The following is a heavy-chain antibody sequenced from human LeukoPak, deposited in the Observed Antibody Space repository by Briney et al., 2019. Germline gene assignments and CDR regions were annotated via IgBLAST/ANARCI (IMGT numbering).Heavy chain of an antibody. CDR3: ARDPYYDILTRRYYFDY. Sequence: ASVKVSCKASGYTFTSYGISWVRQAPGQGLEWMGWISAYNGNTNYAQKLQGRVTMTTDTSTSTAYMELRSLRSDDTAMYYCARDPYYDILTRRYYFDYWGQGTLVTVSS. CDR1: GYTFTSYG. V-gene: IGHV1-18*04. D-gene: IGHD3-9*01. CDR2: ISAYNGNT. J-gene: IGHJ4*02.